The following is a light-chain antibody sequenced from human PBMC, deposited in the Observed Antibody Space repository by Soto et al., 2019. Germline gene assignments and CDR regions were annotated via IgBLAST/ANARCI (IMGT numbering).Light chain of an antibody. CDR3: QQYNSWPQT. CDR2: GAS. J-gene: IGKJ1*01. V-gene: IGKV3-20*01. Sequence: EIVLTQSPGTLSLSPGERATLSCRASQSVSSSYLAWYQQKPGQAPRLLIYGASSRATGIPDRFSGSGSGTDFTLTISRLEPEDFAVYYCQQYNSWPQTFGQGTKVDIK. CDR1: QSVSSSY.